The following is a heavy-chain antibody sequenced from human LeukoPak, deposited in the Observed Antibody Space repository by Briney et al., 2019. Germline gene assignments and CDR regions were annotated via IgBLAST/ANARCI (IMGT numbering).Heavy chain of an antibody. CDR2: ISRSGTTM. D-gene: IGHD4-11*01. CDR1: GFTFSSYE. CDR3: AREKDYTRDAFDI. J-gene: IGHJ3*02. Sequence: GGSLRLSCAASGFTFSSYEMNWVRQAPGKGLEWVSYISRSGTTMYFADSVKGRFTISGDNAKNSLYLQMNSLRAEDTAVYYCAREKDYTRDAFDIWGQGTMVTVSS. V-gene: IGHV3-48*03.